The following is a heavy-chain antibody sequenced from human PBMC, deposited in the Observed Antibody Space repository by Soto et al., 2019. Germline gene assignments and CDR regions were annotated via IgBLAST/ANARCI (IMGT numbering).Heavy chain of an antibody. CDR1: GYAFSQLY. D-gene: IGHD4-17*01. CDR2: INPNSGCT. J-gene: IGHJ6*03. V-gene: IGHV1-2*04. CDR3: ARESGGTTATLDYYYFYMDV. Sequence: QVQLVQSGAEVKKPGASVKVSCKASGYAFSQLYIHWMRQAPGPGLEWMGWINPNSGCTKFAQKFQGWVTMTRDTSIKTVYMELSGLKSDATAVYYCARESGGTTATLDYYYFYMDVWGKGTTVTVSS.